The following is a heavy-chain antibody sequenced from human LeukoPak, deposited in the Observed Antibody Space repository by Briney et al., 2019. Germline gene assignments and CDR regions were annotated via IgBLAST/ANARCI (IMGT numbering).Heavy chain of an antibody. D-gene: IGHD6-25*01. CDR2: VYGGGHA. J-gene: IGHJ1*01. V-gene: IGHV4-30-2*06. CDR1: GDSVGSGPNY. Sequence: SETLSLTCTVSGDSVGSGPNYWSWIRQSPMKGLEWIGWVYGGGHAYHNPPLLGRATISLDKSKNQFSLTLTSVTAVDTAVYYCAEATGEAAAARHWGPGTLVTVSS. CDR3: AEATGEAAAARH.